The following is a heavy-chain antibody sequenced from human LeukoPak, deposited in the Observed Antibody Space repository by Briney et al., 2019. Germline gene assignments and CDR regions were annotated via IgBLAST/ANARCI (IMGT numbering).Heavy chain of an antibody. D-gene: IGHD3-22*01. V-gene: IGHV1-18*04. Sequence: GASVKVSCKASGYTFTSYAINWVRQAPGQGLEWMGRFTAATTTYAKHLQDRVTMTADTSTNTAYLELRSLRSDDTAVYYCCRPMTAPPVRGAFDLWGQGTMVTVAS. CDR2: FTAATT. J-gene: IGHJ3*01. CDR1: GYTFTSYA. CDR3: CRPMTAPPVRGAFDL.